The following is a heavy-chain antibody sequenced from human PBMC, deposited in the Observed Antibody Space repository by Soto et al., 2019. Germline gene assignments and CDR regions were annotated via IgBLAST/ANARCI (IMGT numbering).Heavy chain of an antibody. CDR1: GFTFSTYG. CDR2: ISNDGNYE. V-gene: IGHV3-30*18. CDR3: AKDKSYGSRWYEDH. D-gene: IGHD6-13*01. Sequence: QVQLVESGGGVVQPGRSLRLSCAASGFTFSTYGMHWVRQAPGKGLEWLAVISNDGNYEWYADSVRGRFTISRDNSKNTLYLQMNRLSTDDSAMYYCAKDKSYGSRWYEDHWGQGVLVTVSS. J-gene: IGHJ4*02.